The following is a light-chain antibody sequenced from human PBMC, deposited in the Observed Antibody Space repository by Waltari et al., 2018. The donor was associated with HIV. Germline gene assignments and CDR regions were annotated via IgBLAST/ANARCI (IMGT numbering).Light chain of an antibody. CDR1: TSNIGNNY. Sequence: QSVLTQPPSVSAAPGQKVTISCSGSTSNIGNNYVSWSQQLPGTAPKLLIYDNNKRPSGIPDRFSGSKSGTSATLGITGLQTGDEADYYCGTWDSSLSVGRVFGGGTKLTVL. J-gene: IGLJ3*02. CDR2: DNN. V-gene: IGLV1-51*01. CDR3: GTWDSSLSVGRV.